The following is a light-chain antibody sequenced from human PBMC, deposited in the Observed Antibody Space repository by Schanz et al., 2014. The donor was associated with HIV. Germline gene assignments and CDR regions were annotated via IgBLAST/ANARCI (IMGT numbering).Light chain of an antibody. Sequence: QSVLTQPPSASGTPGQRVTISCSGSSSNIGSNYVYWYQHLPGTAPKLLIYRDNQRPSGVPERFSGSKSGTSASLAISGLQSEDEADYYCAAWDVNLNGPVFGGGTKLTVL. CDR3: AAWDVNLNGPV. V-gene: IGLV1-47*01. J-gene: IGLJ2*01. CDR2: RDN. CDR1: SSNIGSNY.